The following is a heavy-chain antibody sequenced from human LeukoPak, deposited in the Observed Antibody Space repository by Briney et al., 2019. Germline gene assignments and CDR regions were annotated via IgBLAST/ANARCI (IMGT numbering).Heavy chain of an antibody. Sequence: PSETLSLTCAVSGDSISSYYWSWIRQPPGKGLEWIGYIYYTGSTNYNPSLKSRVTIPVDTSKNQFSLKLSSVTAADTAVYYCARESHYYDSSGYYRYWGQGTLVTVSS. D-gene: IGHD3-22*01. CDR3: ARESHYYDSSGYYRY. CDR1: GDSISSYY. J-gene: IGHJ4*02. CDR2: IYYTGST. V-gene: IGHV4-59*01.